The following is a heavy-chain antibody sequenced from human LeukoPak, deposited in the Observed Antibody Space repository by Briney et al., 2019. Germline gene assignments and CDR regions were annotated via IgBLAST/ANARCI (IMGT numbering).Heavy chain of an antibody. CDR2: IYYSGST. Sequence: SETLSLTCTVSGGSISSYYWSWIRQPPGKGLEWIGYIYYSGSTNYNPSLKSRVTISVDTSKNQFSLKLSSVTAADTAVYYCARVSSSGWYEWGNFDYWGQGTLVTVSS. CDR3: ARVSSSGWYEWGNFDY. CDR1: GGSISSYY. D-gene: IGHD6-19*01. J-gene: IGHJ4*02. V-gene: IGHV4-59*01.